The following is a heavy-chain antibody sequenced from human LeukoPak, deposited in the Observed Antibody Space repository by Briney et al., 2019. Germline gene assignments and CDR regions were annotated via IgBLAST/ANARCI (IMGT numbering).Heavy chain of an antibody. Sequence: SETLSLTCTVSGGSISSSSYYWGWIRQPPGKGLEWIGEINHSGSTNYNPSLKSRVTISVDTSKNQFSLKLSSVTAADTAVYYCAVTGTNDYYYYYGMDVWGQGTTVTVSS. V-gene: IGHV4-39*07. CDR1: GGSISSSSYY. CDR2: INHSGST. J-gene: IGHJ6*02. D-gene: IGHD1-20*01. CDR3: AVTGTNDYYYYYGMDV.